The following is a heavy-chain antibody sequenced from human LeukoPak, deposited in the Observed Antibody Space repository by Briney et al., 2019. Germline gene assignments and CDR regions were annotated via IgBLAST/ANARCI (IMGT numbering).Heavy chain of an antibody. CDR2: INHSGST. D-gene: IGHD4-17*01. Sequence: SETLSLTCAVYGGSFSDYYWSWIRQPPGKGLEWIGEINHSGSTNYNPSLKSRVTISVDTSKDQFFLKLSSVTAADTAVYYCAQGHDYGDYLNWFDPWGQGTLVTVFS. CDR1: GGSFSDYY. J-gene: IGHJ5*02. CDR3: AQGHDYGDYLNWFDP. V-gene: IGHV4-34*01.